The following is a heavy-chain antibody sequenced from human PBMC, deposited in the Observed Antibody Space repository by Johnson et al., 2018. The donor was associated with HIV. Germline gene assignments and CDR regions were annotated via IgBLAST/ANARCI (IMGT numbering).Heavy chain of an antibody. J-gene: IGHJ3*02. V-gene: IGHV3-30*03. CDR2: ITYDGSNQ. CDR1: GFTFSTYG. CDR3: AIAPGGSPRAFDI. D-gene: IGHD2-15*01. Sequence: QVQLVESGGGVVQPGRSLRLSCAASGFTFSTYGMHWVRQAPGKGLEWVAVITYDGSNQYYGDSVKGRFTISRDNAKNSLYLQMNSLRDEDTAVYYCAIAPGGSPRAFDIWGQGTMVTVSS.